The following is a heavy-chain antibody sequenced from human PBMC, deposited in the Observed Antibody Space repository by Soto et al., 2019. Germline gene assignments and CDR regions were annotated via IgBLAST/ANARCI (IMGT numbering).Heavy chain of an antibody. V-gene: IGHV1-8*01. D-gene: IGHD3-3*01. CDR1: GYTFTSYD. J-gene: IGHJ5*02. CDR2: MNPNSGNT. Sequence: QVQLVQSGAEVKKPGASVKVSCKASGYTFTSYDINWVRQATGQGLEWMGWMNPNSGNTGYAQKFQGRVTMTRNTSISTAYMELSSQRSEETAMYYCARGYEGHYDFWRFDPWGQGTLVTVSA. CDR3: ARGYEGHYDFWRFDP.